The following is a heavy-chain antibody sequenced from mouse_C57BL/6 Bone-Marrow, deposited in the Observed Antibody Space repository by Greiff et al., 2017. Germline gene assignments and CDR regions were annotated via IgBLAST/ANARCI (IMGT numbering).Heavy chain of an antibody. CDR1: GYTFTSYW. J-gene: IGHJ1*03. CDR2: IDPNSGGT. D-gene: IGHD1-1*01. CDR3: ARSGDYYGSSYPYWYFDV. Sequence: QVQLQQPGAELVKPGASVKLSCKASGYTFTSYWMHWVKQRPGRGLEWIGRIDPNSGGTKYNEKFKSKATLTVDKASSTAYMQLSSLPSEDAAVYYCARSGDYYGSSYPYWYFDVWGTGTTVTVSS. V-gene: IGHV1-72*01.